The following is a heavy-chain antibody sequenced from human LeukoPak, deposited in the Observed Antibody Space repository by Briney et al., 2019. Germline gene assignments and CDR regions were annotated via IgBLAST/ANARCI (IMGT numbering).Heavy chain of an antibody. CDR3: ANSIDFDYGDYYFDY. J-gene: IGHJ4*02. CDR2: INSSGRT. V-gene: IGHV4-61*02. CDR1: GGSISSGSYY. D-gene: IGHD4-17*01. Sequence: SETLSLTCTVSGGSISSGSYYWNWIRQTAGKGLEWIGRINSSGRTNYNPSLKSRVTMSVETSKNQFSLKLSSVTAADTAVYYCANSIDFDYGDYYFDYWGQGALVTISS.